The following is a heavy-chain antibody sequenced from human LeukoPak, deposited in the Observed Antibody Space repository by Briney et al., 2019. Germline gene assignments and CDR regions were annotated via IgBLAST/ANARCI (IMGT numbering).Heavy chain of an antibody. CDR2: IYYTGSI. CDR1: GYSISSGYY. V-gene: IGHV4-38-2*02. CDR3: ARGRHGFGELFWFDP. Sequence: SETLSLTCTVSGYSISSGYYWGWIRQPPGKGLEWIGTIYYTGSIYYNPSPKSRLTISVDTSKNQFSLKLSSVTAADTAVYYCARGRHGFGELFWFDPWGQGTLVTVSS. D-gene: IGHD3-10*01. J-gene: IGHJ5*02.